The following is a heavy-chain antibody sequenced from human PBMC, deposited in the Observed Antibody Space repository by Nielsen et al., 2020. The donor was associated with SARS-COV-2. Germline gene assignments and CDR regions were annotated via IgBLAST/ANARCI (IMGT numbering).Heavy chain of an antibody. V-gene: IGHV3-7*03. CDR3: AKDQGDYYGSGRIYYYYGMDV. CDR1: GFTFSSYW. Sequence: GESLKISCAASGFTFSSYWMSWVRQAPGKGLEWVANIKQDGSEKYYVDSVKGRFTISRDNAKNSLYLQMNSLRAEDTAVYYCAKDQGDYYGSGRIYYYYGMDVWGQGTTVTVSS. D-gene: IGHD3-10*01. J-gene: IGHJ6*02. CDR2: IKQDGSEK.